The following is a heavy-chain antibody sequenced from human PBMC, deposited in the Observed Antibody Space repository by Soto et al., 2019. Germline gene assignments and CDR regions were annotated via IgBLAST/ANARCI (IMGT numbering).Heavy chain of an antibody. CDR1: GFTFSSYA. D-gene: IGHD3-22*01. CDR3: AKHALVVVTLIDY. J-gene: IGHJ4*02. V-gene: IGHV3-23*01. CDR2: ISGSGGST. Sequence: GESLKISCAASGFTFSSYAMSWVRQAPGKGLEWVSAISGSGGSTYYADSVKGRFTISRDNSKNTLYLQMNSLRAEDTAVYYCAKHALVVVTLIDYWGQGTLVTVSS.